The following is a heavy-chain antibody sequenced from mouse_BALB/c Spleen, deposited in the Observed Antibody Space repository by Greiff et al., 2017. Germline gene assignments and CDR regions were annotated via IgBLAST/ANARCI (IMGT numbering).Heavy chain of an antibody. V-gene: IGHV1-63*01. CDR2: IYPGSGNT. CDR3: ARFDYYGSIDAMDY. Sequence: VQLQQSGAELVRPGTSVKISCKASGYAFTNYWLGWVKQRPGHGLEWIGDIYPGSGNTYYNEKFKGKATLTADKSSSTAYMQLSSLTSEDSAVYFCARFDYYGSIDAMDYWGQGTSVTVSS. J-gene: IGHJ4*01. CDR1: GYAFTNYW. D-gene: IGHD1-1*01.